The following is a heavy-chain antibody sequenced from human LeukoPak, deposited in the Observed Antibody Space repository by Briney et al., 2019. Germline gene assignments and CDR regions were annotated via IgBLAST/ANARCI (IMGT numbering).Heavy chain of an antibody. CDR1: GGTFSSYA. V-gene: IGHV1-69*01. J-gene: IGHJ4*02. CDR2: IIPIFGTA. D-gene: IGHD2-15*01. CDR3: ARIPGREYCSGGSCYSYYFDY. Sequence: SVKVSCKASGGTFSSYAISWVRQAPGQGLEWMGGIIPIFGTANYAQKFQGRVTITADESTSTAYMELSSLRSEDTAVYYCARIPGREYCSGGSCYSYYFDYWGQGTLVTVSS.